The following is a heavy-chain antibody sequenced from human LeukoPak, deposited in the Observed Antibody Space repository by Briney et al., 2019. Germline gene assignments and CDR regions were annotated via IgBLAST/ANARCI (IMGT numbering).Heavy chain of an antibody. J-gene: IGHJ6*03. Sequence: SETLSLTCTVSGGSISSYYWSWIRQPAGKGLEWIGRIYTSGSTNYNPSLKSRVTMSVDTSKNQFSLKLSSVTAADTAVYYCAREGYCSSTSCPNYYYYYMDVWGKGTTVTVSS. CDR1: GGSISSYY. CDR2: IYTSGST. CDR3: AREGYCSSTSCPNYYYYYMDV. D-gene: IGHD2-2*01. V-gene: IGHV4-4*07.